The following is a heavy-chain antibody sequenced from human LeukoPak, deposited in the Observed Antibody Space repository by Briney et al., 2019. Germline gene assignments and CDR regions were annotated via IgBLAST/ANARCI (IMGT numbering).Heavy chain of an antibody. Sequence: PGGSLRLSCAASGFTFSNAWMSWVRLPPPKGLEWVGRIKSKTDGGTTDYAAPVKGRFTISRDDSKNTLYLQMNSVKTEDTDVYYCTTTVTGYWGQGTLVTVSS. CDR3: TTTVTGY. D-gene: IGHD4-17*01. CDR1: GFTFSNAW. V-gene: IGHV3-15*01. J-gene: IGHJ4*02. CDR2: IKSKTDGGTT.